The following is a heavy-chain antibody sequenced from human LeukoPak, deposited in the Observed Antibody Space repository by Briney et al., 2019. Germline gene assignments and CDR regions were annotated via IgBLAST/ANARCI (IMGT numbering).Heavy chain of an antibody. V-gene: IGHV3-7*01. CDR2: IKQDGSER. J-gene: IGHJ5*02. Sequence: PGGSLRLSCAASGFIFSNYGMIWVRQAPGKGLEWVAHIKQDGSERFYMYSVKGRFTISRDNAKNSLHLQMNSLRAEDTGVFYCARGIDYGWFDPWGQGTLVTVSS. CDR1: GFIFSNYG. CDR3: ARGIDYGWFDP. D-gene: IGHD4-17*01.